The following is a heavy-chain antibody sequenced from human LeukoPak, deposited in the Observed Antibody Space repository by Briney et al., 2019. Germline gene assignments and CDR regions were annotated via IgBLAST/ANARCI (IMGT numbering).Heavy chain of an antibody. Sequence: KPSETLSLTCAVYGGSFSGYYWSWIRQPPGKGLEWIGEINHSGSTNYNPSLKSRVTISVDTSKNQFSLKLSSVTAADTAVYYCARGYYGDPPVGFDYWGQGTLVTVSS. J-gene: IGHJ4*02. D-gene: IGHD4-17*01. CDR1: GGSFSGYY. V-gene: IGHV4-34*01. CDR3: ARGYYGDPPVGFDY. CDR2: INHSGST.